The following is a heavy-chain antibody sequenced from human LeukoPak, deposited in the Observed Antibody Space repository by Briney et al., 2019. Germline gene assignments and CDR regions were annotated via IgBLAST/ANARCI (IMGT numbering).Heavy chain of an antibody. CDR2: IIPILGIA. J-gene: IGHJ4*02. D-gene: IGHD5-18*01. CDR3: ARNVDTAMGGDY. Sequence: ASVKVSCKASGGTFSSYAISWVRQAPGQGLEWMGRIIPILGIANYAQKFQGRVTLTADKSTSTAYMELSSLRSEDTAVYYCARNVDTAMGGDYWGQGTLVTVSS. CDR1: GGTFSSYA. V-gene: IGHV1-69*04.